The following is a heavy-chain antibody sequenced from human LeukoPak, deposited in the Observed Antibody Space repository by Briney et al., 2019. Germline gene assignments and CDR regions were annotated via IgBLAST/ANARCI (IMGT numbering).Heavy chain of an antibody. CDR1: GYSFTSYW. CDR2: IYPGDSDT. CDR3: ARRGLRYFDGLPKWGAFDI. V-gene: IGHV5-51*01. J-gene: IGHJ3*02. D-gene: IGHD3-9*01. Sequence: GESLKISCKGSGYSFTSYWIGWVRQMPGKGLEWMGIIYPGDSDTRYSPSFQGQVTISADKSISTAYLQWSSLRASDTAMYYCARRGLRYFDGLPKWGAFDIWGQGTMVTVSS.